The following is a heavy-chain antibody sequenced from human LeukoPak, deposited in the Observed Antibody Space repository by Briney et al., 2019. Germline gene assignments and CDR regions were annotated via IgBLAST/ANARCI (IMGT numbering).Heavy chain of an antibody. CDR3: VKASSSSPQYNWFDA. J-gene: IGHJ5*02. CDR2: ISGTGGRT. Sequence: GGSLRLSCAASGFTFSSYAMNWVRQAPGKGLERVSGISGTGGRTYYADSVKGRFTISRDNSKNTLYLQMNSLRAEDTALYYCVKASSSSPQYNWFDAWGQGTLVTVSS. V-gene: IGHV3-23*01. CDR1: GFTFSSYA. D-gene: IGHD6-6*01.